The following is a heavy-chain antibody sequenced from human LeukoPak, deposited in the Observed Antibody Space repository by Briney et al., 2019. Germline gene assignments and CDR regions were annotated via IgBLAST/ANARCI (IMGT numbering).Heavy chain of an antibody. D-gene: IGHD3-10*01. CDR3: ARGVIHYGSGSYWFDP. J-gene: IGHJ5*02. V-gene: IGHV1-69*13. CDR2: IIPIFGTA. CDR1: GGTFSSYA. Sequence: ASVKVSCKASGGTFSSYAISWVRQAPGQGLEWMGGIIPIFGTANYAQKFQGRVTITADESTSTAYMELSSLRSEDTAVYYCARGVIHYGSGSYWFDPWGQGTLVTVSS.